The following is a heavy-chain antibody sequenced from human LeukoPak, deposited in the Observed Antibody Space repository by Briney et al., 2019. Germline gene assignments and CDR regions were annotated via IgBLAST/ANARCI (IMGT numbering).Heavy chain of an antibody. CDR2: INWKSGSI. CDR1: GFRFDDYA. CDR3: AKDPGMAVPAAFNWFDP. V-gene: IGHV3-9*01. J-gene: IGHJ5*02. Sequence: PGGSLRLSCVASGFRFDDYAMHWVRQAPGKGLEWVAGINWKSGSIAYADSVKGRFTISRDNSKNTLYLQLNSLRAEDTAVYYCAKDPGMAVPAAFNWFDPWGQGTLVTVSS. D-gene: IGHD2-2*01.